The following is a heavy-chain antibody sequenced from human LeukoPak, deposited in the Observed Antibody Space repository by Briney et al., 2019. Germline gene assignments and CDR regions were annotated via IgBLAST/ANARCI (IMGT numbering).Heavy chain of an antibody. CDR3: AKRGAGSGGLHY. J-gene: IGHJ4*02. D-gene: IGHD6-19*01. CDR1: GFTFATYA. V-gene: IGHV3-23*01. Sequence: QPGGSLLLSCAASGFTFATYAMSWVRQAPGKGLEWVSTFYETGKTDHADSVKGGFTISRDTSKNTLYLQMNSLRAEDTATYYCAKRGAGSGGLHYWGQGTLVTVSS. CDR2: FYETGKT.